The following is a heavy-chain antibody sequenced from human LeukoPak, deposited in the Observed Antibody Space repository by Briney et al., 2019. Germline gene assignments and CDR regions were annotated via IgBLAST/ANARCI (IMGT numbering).Heavy chain of an antibody. V-gene: IGHV3-48*01. CDR2: ISSSSSTI. CDR1: GFTFSSYS. J-gene: IGHJ4*02. Sequence: PGGSLRLSCAASGFTFSSYSMNWVRQAPGKGLEWVSYISSSSSTIYYADSVKGRFTISRDNAKNSLYLQMNSLRAEDTALYYCARDSVGIFWNGYYAEDWGQGTLVTVSS. CDR3: ARDSVGIFWNGYYAED. D-gene: IGHD3-3*01.